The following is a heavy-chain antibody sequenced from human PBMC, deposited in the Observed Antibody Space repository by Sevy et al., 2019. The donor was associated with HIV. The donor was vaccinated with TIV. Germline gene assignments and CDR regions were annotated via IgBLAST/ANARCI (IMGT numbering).Heavy chain of an antibody. CDR2: TSAYNGNT. CDR1: GYTFTYHA. J-gene: IGHJ6*03. Sequence: ASVKVSCKASGYTFTYHAISWVRQAPGQGLEWVGWTSAYNGNTNYAQKLQDRVTMTSGTSTSTAYMELRNLRSDDTAVYYCARLFSGYMDVWGKGTTVTVSS. V-gene: IGHV1-18*01. D-gene: IGHD3-10*02. CDR3: ARLFSGYMDV.